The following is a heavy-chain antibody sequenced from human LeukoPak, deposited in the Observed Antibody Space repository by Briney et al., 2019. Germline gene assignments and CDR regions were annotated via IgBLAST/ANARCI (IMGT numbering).Heavy chain of an antibody. CDR2: IYPGDSDT. V-gene: IGHV5-51*01. D-gene: IGHD5-18*01. CDR1: GYSFTSYR. J-gene: IGHJ4*02. Sequence: GESLKISCKGSGYSFTSYRIGWVRQMPGKGLEWMGIIYPGDSDTRYSPSFQGQVTISADKSISTAYLQWSSLKASDTAMYYCARRGYSYGELSDYWGQGTLVTVSS. CDR3: ARRGYSYGELSDY.